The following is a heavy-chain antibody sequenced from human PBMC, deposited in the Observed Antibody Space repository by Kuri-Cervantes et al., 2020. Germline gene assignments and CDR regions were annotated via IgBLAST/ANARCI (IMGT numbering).Heavy chain of an antibody. J-gene: IGHJ6*02. D-gene: IGHD2/OR15-2a*01. CDR1: GYTFTSYD. CDR2: MNPNSGNT. V-gene: IGHV1-8*01. CDR3: ARCQAIYALPGHPPPYGMGA. Sequence: GGSLRLSCKASGYTFTSYDINWVRQATGQGLEWMGWMNPNSGNTGYAQKFQGRVTMTRNTSISTAYMELSSLRSEDTAVYYCARCQAIYALPGHPPPYGMGAWGQGTTVTVSS.